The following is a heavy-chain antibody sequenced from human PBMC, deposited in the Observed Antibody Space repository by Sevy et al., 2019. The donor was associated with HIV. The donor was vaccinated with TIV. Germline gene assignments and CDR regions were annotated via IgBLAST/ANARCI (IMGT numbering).Heavy chain of an antibody. V-gene: IGHV3-9*01. J-gene: IGHJ4*02. CDR1: GFTFEDYA. Sequence: GGSLRLSCAGSGFTFEDYALHWVWQAPGQGLEWVAGINWNSGSLDYADSVKGRFTISRDDAKNSLYLQMDTLRTEDTALYYCAKTPMTEAAPYFDFWGQGTLVTVSS. CDR3: AKTPMTEAAPYFDF. D-gene: IGHD6-19*01. CDR2: INWNSGSL.